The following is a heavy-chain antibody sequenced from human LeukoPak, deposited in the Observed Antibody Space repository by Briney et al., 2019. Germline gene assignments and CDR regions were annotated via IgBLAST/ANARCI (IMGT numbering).Heavy chain of an antibody. CDR1: GFTFSSYA. V-gene: IGHV3-23*01. D-gene: IGHD5-12*01. CDR3: AKSSGYDPTQPNPDY. CDR2: ISGSGGST. Sequence: GGSRRLSCAASGFTFSSYAMSWVRQAPGKGLEWVSAISGSGGSTYYADSVKGRFTISRDNSKNTLYLQMNSLRAEDTAVYYCAKSSGYDPTQPNPDYWGQGTLVTVSS. J-gene: IGHJ4*02.